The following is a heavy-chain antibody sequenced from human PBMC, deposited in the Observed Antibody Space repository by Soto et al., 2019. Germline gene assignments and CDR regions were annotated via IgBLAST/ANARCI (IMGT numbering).Heavy chain of an antibody. CDR3: TRDPMKTYYDIFTGSLGGGWFEP. Sequence: QVQLVQSGAEVKKPGSSVKVSCKASGGTFSSYAISWVRQAPGRGLEWMGGIIPIFGTANYAQKFQGRVTIAAEESTNTASMEPSNLRSEDTAVDYYTRDPMKTYYDIFTGSLGGGWFEPWGQGTLVTVAA. V-gene: IGHV1-69*01. J-gene: IGHJ5*02. CDR2: IIPIFGTA. CDR1: GGTFSSYA. D-gene: IGHD3-9*01.